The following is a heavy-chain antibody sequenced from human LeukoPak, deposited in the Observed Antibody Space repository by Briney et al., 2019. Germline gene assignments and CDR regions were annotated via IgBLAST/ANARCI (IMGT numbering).Heavy chain of an antibody. D-gene: IGHD1-14*01. Sequence: PSETLSLTCTVSGGSISSSSYYWGWIRQPPGKGLEWIGSIYYSGSTYYNPSLKSRVTISVDTSKNQFSLKLSSVTAADTAVYYCARDRADKPLNYYYYMDVWGKGTTVTVSS. J-gene: IGHJ6*03. CDR2: IYYSGST. V-gene: IGHV4-39*07. CDR1: GGSISSSSYY. CDR3: ARDRADKPLNYYYYMDV.